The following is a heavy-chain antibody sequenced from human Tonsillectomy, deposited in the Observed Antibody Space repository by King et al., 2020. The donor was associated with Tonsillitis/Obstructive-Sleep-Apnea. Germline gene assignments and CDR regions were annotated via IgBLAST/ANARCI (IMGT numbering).Heavy chain of an antibody. CDR2: INHSGST. D-gene: IGHD5-18*01. J-gene: IGHJ4*02. CDR1: GGSFSGYN. Sequence: VQLQQWGAGLLKPSETLSLTCAVYGGSFSGYNWNWIRQPPGKGLEWIGEINHSGSTNYNPSLKSRVTISVDTSKNQFSLKLSSVTAADTAVYYCARISGYSYGPSDYWGQGTLVTVSS. CDR3: ARISGYSYGPSDY. V-gene: IGHV4-34*01.